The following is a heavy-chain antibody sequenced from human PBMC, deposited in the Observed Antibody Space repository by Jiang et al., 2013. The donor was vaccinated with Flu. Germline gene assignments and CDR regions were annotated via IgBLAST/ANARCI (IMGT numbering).Heavy chain of an antibody. D-gene: IGHD2-8*01. CDR1: GFTFGDYA. V-gene: IGHV3-49*03. CDR2: IRNKLYRGTT. CDR3: TRDLVRDVILIPVTYFDY. Sequence: VQLLESGGGLVQPGRSLRLSRTGSGFTFGDYAVSWLRQAPGKGLEWVGFIRNKLYRGTTDYAASVKGRFTISRDDSKSIAYLQMSSLKTEDTAVYYCTRDLVRDVILIPVTYFDYWGQGALVTVSS. J-gene: IGHJ4*02.